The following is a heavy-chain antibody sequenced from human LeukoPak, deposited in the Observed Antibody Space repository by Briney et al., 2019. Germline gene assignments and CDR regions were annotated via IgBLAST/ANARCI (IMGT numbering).Heavy chain of an antibody. D-gene: IGHD1-26*01. CDR1: GFTVSSNY. CDR3: ARDQGATTKGGEYYFDY. J-gene: IGHJ4*02. CDR2: IYSGGST. V-gene: IGHV3-53*01. Sequence: GSLRLSCAASGFTVSSNYMSWVRQAPGKGLEWVSVIYSGGSTYYADSVKGRFTISRDNSKNTLYLQMNSLRAEDTAVYYCARDQGATTKGGEYYFDYWGQGTLVTVSS.